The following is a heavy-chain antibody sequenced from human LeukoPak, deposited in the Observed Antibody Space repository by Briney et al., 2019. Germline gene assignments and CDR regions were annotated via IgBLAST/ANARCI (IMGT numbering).Heavy chain of an antibody. V-gene: IGHV1-18*01. D-gene: IGHD2-8*01. CDR3: ARDSRRSCTNGVCPRFDP. Sequence: GASVKVSCKASGGTFSSYAISWVRQAPGQGLEWMGWISAYNGNTNYAQKLQGRVTMTTDTSTSTAYMELRSLRSDDTAVYYCARDSRRSCTNGVCPRFDPWGQGTLVTVSS. CDR1: GGTFSSYA. J-gene: IGHJ5*02. CDR2: ISAYNGNT.